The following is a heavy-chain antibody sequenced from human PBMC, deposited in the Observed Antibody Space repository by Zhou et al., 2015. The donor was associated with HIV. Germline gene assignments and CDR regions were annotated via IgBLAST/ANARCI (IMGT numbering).Heavy chain of an antibody. CDR3: ARDWVLYDSAGAGIDV. CDR1: GGTFSSYA. Sequence: QVQLTQSGAEVKKPGSSVKVSCKASGGTFSSYAISWVRQAPGQGLEWMGGIIPIFGTANYAQKFQGRVSITADKSSSTAYMELSSLRSEDTALYYCARDWVLYDSAGAGIDVWGQGTMVTVSS. D-gene: IGHD3-22*01. V-gene: IGHV1-69*06. J-gene: IGHJ3*01. CDR2: IIPIFGTA.